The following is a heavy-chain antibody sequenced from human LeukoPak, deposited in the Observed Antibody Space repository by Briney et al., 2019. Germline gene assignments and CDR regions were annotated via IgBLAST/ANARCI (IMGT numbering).Heavy chain of an antibody. J-gene: IGHJ4*02. Sequence: GGSLRLSCAASGFTFSSYGMHWVRQAPGKGLEWVAVIWYDGSNKYYADSVKGRFTISRDNSKNTLYLQMNSLRAEDTAVYYCARGAIVATIKRSYYFDYWGQGTLVTVSS. CDR1: GFTFSSYG. CDR3: ARGAIVATIKRSYYFDY. D-gene: IGHD5-12*01. V-gene: IGHV3-33*01. CDR2: IWYDGSNK.